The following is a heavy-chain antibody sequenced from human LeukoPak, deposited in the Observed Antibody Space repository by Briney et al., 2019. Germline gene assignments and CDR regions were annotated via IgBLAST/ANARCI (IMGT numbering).Heavy chain of an antibody. CDR2: ISDSGGTT. D-gene: IGHD3-16*01. CDR1: GFILSSFA. Sequence: GGSLRLSCTSSGFILSSFAMSWVRQAPGKGLEWVSGISDSGGTTDYADSVKGRFTISRDNSKNTLYLQMSSLRAEDTAVYYCASDWGAYWGQGTLVTVFS. J-gene: IGHJ4*02. CDR3: ASDWGAY. V-gene: IGHV3-23*01.